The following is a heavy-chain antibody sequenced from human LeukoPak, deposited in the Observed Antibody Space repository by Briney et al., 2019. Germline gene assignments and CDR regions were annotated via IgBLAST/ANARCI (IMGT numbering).Heavy chain of an antibody. Sequence: SETLSLTCAVYGGSFSGYYWSWIRQPPGKGLDWIGSIYHSGATYYNPSLKSRVTISVDTSKNQFSLKLSSVTAADTALYYCAWYSGSNSNPFDYWGQGILVTVSS. J-gene: IGHJ4*02. D-gene: IGHD1-26*01. CDR3: AWYSGSNSNPFDY. CDR1: GGSFSGYY. V-gene: IGHV4-34*01. CDR2: IYHSGAT.